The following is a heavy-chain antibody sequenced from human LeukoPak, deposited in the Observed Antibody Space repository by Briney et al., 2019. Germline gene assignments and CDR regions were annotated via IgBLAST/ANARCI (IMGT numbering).Heavy chain of an antibody. Sequence: GGSLRLSCAASGFTFSSSWMHWVRQAPGKGLVWVSLISTDGSSTSYADSAKGRFTISIDNAKTTVYLQMNSLRVEDTALYYCTRGLAYWGQGTLVTVSS. J-gene: IGHJ4*02. V-gene: IGHV3-74*01. D-gene: IGHD3-16*01. CDR1: GFTFSSSW. CDR2: ISTDGSST. CDR3: TRGLAY.